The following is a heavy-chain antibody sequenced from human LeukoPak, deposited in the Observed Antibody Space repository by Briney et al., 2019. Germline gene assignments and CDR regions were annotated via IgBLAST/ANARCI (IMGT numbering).Heavy chain of an antibody. CDR2: IWYDGSNK. V-gene: IGHV3-33*01. Sequence: GRSLRLSCAASGFTFSSNGMHWVRQAPGKGLEWVAVIWYDGSNKYYADSVKGRFTISRDNSKNTLYLQMNSPRAEDTAVYYCAAKGDSSSSFDYWGQGTLVTVSS. CDR1: GFTFSSNG. D-gene: IGHD6-6*01. J-gene: IGHJ4*02. CDR3: AAKGDSSSSFDY.